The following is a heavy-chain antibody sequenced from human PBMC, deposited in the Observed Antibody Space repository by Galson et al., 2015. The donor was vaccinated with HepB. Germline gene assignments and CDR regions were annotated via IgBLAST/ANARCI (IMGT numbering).Heavy chain of an antibody. CDR2: INHSGST. D-gene: IGHD6-13*01. CDR3: ARGVGSSWYYYYYGMDV. CDR1: GGSFSGYY. J-gene: IGHJ6*02. V-gene: IGHV4-34*01. Sequence: ETLSLTCAVYGGSFSGYYWSWIRQPPGKGLEWIGEINHSGSTNYNPSLKSRVTISVDTSKNQFSLKLSSVTAADTAVYYCARGVGSSWYYYYYGMDVWGQGTTVTVSS.